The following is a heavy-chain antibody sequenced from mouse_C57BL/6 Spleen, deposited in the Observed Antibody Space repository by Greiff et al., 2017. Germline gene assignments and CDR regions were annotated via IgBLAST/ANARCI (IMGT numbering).Heavy chain of an antibody. Sequence: ESGPGLVKPSQSLSLTCSVTGYSITSGYYWNWIRQFPGNKLEWMGYISYDGSNNYNPSLKNRISITRDTSKNQFFLKLNSVTTEDTATYYCARWLSHYYAMDYWGQGTSVTVSS. CDR3: ARWLSHYYAMDY. J-gene: IGHJ4*01. D-gene: IGHD2-2*01. CDR1: GYSITSGYY. V-gene: IGHV3-6*01. CDR2: ISYDGSN.